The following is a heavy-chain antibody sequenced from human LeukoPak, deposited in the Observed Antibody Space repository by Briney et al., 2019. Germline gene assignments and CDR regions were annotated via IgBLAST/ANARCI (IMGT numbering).Heavy chain of an antibody. CDR3: ARDAYYYFGSGSPIRAFDI. Sequence: GASVKVSCKASGYTFTSYGISWVRQAPGQGLEWMGWISAYNGNTNYAQKVQGRVTMTTDTSTSIAYMEVRSLRSDDTAVYYCARDAYYYFGSGSPIRAFDIWGQGTMVTVSS. D-gene: IGHD3-10*01. V-gene: IGHV1-18*01. CDR1: GYTFTSYG. CDR2: ISAYNGNT. J-gene: IGHJ3*02.